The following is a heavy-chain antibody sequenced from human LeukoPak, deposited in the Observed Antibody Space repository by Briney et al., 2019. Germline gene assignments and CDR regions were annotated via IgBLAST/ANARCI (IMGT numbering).Heavy chain of an antibody. D-gene: IGHD3-22*01. V-gene: IGHV4-34*01. CDR1: GGSFSGYY. Sequence: SETLSLTCAVYGGSFSGYYWSWIRQPPGKGLEWIGEINHSGSTNYNPSLKSRVTISVDTSKNQLSLKLSSVTAADTAVYYCARGGHSSGYYYGVWGQGTLVTVSS. CDR2: INHSGST. CDR3: ARGGHSSGYYYGV. J-gene: IGHJ4*02.